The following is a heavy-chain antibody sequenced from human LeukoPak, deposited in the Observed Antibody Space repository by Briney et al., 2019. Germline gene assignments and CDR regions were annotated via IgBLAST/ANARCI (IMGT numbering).Heavy chain of an antibody. J-gene: IGHJ4*02. Sequence: GSLRLSCAASGFTFSSYAMSWVRQAPGNGLEWVSAISGSGGSTYYADSVKGRFTISRDNSKNTLYLQMNSLRAEDTAVYYCANVPAQLWSLGVDYWGQGTLVTVSS. V-gene: IGHV3-23*01. D-gene: IGHD5-18*01. CDR1: GFTFSSYA. CDR3: ANVPAQLWSLGVDY. CDR2: ISGSGGST.